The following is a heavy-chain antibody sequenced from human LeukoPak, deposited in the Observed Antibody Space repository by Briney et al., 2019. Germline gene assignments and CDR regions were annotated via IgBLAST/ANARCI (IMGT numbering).Heavy chain of an antibody. CDR3: ARADFWSGYPRGYYYMDV. CDR1: DYGFHRYG. D-gene: IGHD3-3*01. CDR2: ISGYNGNT. J-gene: IGHJ6*03. V-gene: IGHV1-18*01. Sequence: GASVKVSCKASDYGFHRYGINWVRQSPGQGLEWMGWISGYNGNTNYAQKFQGRVTMTTDTSTNTAYMELRSLRSDDTAVYYCARADFWSGYPRGYYYMDVWGNGTTVIVSS.